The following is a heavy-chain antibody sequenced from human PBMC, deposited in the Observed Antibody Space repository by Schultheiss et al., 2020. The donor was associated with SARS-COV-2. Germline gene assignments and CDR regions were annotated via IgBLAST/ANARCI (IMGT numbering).Heavy chain of an antibody. J-gene: IGHJ6*03. CDR2: ISSSSSTV. Sequence: GGSLRLSCAASGFIFNMYSMNWVRQAPGKGLEWVSYISSSSSTVYYADSVKGRFTISRDNAKNSLYLQMNSLRAEDTAVYYCVRPHDYYFYYMDVWGKGTTVTVSS. CDR3: VRPHDYYFYYMDV. V-gene: IGHV3-48*01. CDR1: GFIFNMYS.